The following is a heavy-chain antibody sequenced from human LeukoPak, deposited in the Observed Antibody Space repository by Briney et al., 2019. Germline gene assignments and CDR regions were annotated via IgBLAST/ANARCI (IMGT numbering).Heavy chain of an antibody. D-gene: IGHD6-13*01. CDR2: IWYDGSNK. V-gene: IGHV3-33*01. Sequence: GGSLRLSRAASGFTLSSYGMHRVRQAPGKGLEWVAVIWYDGSNKYYADSVKGRFTISRDNSKNTLYLQMNSLRAEDTAVYYCARLAAADNFDYWGQGTLVTVSS. CDR1: GFTLSSYG. CDR3: ARLAAADNFDY. J-gene: IGHJ4*02.